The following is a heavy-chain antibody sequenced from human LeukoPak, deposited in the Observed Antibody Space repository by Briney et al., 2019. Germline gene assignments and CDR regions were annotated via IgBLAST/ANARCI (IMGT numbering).Heavy chain of an antibody. CDR1: GGSFSGYY. Sequence: SETLSLTCAVYGGSFSGYYWTWIRQPPGRGLEWIGEINHSGSTNYNPSLKSRVTISVDTSKSQFSLKLNSVTAADTAMYCCARGRDPYWGQGTLVTVSS. J-gene: IGHJ4*02. V-gene: IGHV4-34*01. D-gene: IGHD5-24*01. CDR2: INHSGST. CDR3: ARGRDPY.